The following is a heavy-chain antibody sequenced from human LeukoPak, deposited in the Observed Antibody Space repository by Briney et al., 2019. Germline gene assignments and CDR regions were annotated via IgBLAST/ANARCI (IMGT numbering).Heavy chain of an antibody. CDR2: IYSGGST. D-gene: IGHD3-22*01. CDR1: GFIVSSNY. CDR3: ARSWSSGYYPYAHFDY. V-gene: IGHV3-66*01. J-gene: IGHJ4*02. Sequence: GGSLRLSCAASGFIVSSNYMSWVRQAPGKGLEWVSVIYSGGSTYYADSVKGRFTISRDNSKNTLYLQMNSLRAEDTAVYYCARSWSSGYYPYAHFDYWGQGTLVTVSS.